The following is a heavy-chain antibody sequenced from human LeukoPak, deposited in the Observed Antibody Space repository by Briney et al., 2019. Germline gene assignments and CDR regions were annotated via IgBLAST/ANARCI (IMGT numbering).Heavy chain of an antibody. J-gene: IGHJ6*02. CDR1: GGTISSYY. Sequence: SETLTLTCTVSGGTISSYYWSWIRQPPGKGLEWVGDIYYSGSTNYYPSLKSRVTISVDTSKNQFSLKLSSVTAADTAVYYCARIVWEFGDPFYYYYYYGMDVWGQGTTVTVSS. V-gene: IGHV4-59*08. CDR2: IYYSGST. D-gene: IGHD3-10*01. CDR3: ARIVWEFGDPFYYYYYYGMDV.